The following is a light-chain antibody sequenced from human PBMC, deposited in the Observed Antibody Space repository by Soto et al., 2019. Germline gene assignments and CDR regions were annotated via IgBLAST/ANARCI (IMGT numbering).Light chain of an antibody. CDR1: QSVSSSY. V-gene: IGKV3-20*01. Sequence: EIVLTQSPGTLSLSPGERDTLSCRASQSVSSSYLAWYQQKSGQAPRLLIYGASSRATGIPDRFSGSGSGTDFTLTISRLEPEDFAVYYCQQYGTSLWTFGQGTKVDIK. CDR3: QQYGTSLWT. CDR2: GAS. J-gene: IGKJ1*01.